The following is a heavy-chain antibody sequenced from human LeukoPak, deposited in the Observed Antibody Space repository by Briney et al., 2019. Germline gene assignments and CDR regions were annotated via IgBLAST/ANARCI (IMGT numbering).Heavy chain of an antibody. CDR2: ISSNGGST. Sequence: PGGSLRLSCAASGFTFSSYAMHWVRQAPGKGLEYVSAISSNGGSTYYANSVKGRFTISRDNSKNTLYLQMNSLRAEDTAVYYCARRILGIVGAADAFDIWGQGTMVTVSS. CDR1: GFTFSSYA. CDR3: ARRILGIVGAADAFDI. V-gene: IGHV3-64*01. D-gene: IGHD1-26*01. J-gene: IGHJ3*02.